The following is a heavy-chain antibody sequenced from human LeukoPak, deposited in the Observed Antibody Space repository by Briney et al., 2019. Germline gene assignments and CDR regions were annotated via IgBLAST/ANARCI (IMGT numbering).Heavy chain of an antibody. J-gene: IGHJ3*02. CDR3: ARRASGSNFVAFDI. V-gene: IGHV4-4*02. Sequence: SETLSLTCAVSGGSISSSNWWSWVRQPPGKGLEWIGEIYHSGSTNYNPSLKSRVTISVDKSKNQFSLKLSSVTAADTAVYYCARRASGSNFVAFDIWGQGTMVTVSS. CDR1: GGSISSSNW. D-gene: IGHD1-26*01. CDR2: IYHSGST.